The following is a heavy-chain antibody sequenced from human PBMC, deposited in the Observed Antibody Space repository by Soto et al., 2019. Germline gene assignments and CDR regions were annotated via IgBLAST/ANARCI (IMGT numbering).Heavy chain of an antibody. D-gene: IGHD6-13*01. J-gene: IGHJ4*02. Sequence: PSETLSLTCAVSGYSISSGYYWGWIRQPPGKGLEWIGSIYHSGSTYYNPSLKSRVTISVDTSKNQFSLKLSSVTAADTAVYYCARDPDIAAAEFDYWGQGTLVTVSS. CDR1: GYSISSGYY. CDR3: ARDPDIAAAEFDY. CDR2: IYHSGST. V-gene: IGHV4-38-2*02.